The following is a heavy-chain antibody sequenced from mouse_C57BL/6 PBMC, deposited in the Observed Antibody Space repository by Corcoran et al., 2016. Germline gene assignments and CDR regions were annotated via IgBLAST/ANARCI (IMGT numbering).Heavy chain of an antibody. CDR2: IYPSDGST. CDR3: ARKGAYYAWFAY. Sequence: QVQLQQSGPELVKPGASVKLSCKASGYTFTSYDINWVKQRPGQGLEWIGWIYPSDGSTTYNEKFKGKATLTVDTSSSTAYMELHSLTSEDSAVYCCARKGAYYAWFAYWGQGTLVTVSA. J-gene: IGHJ3*01. D-gene: IGHD1-1*01. V-gene: IGHV1-85*01. CDR1: GYTFTSYD.